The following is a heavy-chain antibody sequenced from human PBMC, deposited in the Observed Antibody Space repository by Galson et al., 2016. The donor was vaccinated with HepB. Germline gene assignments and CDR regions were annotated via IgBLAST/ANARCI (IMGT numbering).Heavy chain of an antibody. CDR1: GYDFTTSW. Sequence: QSGAEVKKPGESLKISCKGSGYDFTTSWIGWVRQMPGKGLEWMGSMYPRDSDIRYSPSSQGQVTISADKSITTAYLQWSSLKASDTAIYYCVRHVSYWSPADSWGQGTLVSVSS. V-gene: IGHV5-51*01. D-gene: IGHD2-8*02. CDR3: VRHVSYWSPADS. CDR2: MYPRDSDI. J-gene: IGHJ4*02.